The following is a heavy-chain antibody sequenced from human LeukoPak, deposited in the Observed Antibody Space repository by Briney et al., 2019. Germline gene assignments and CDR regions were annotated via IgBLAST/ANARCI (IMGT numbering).Heavy chain of an antibody. V-gene: IGHV1-69*05. CDR1: GGTFSSYA. D-gene: IGHD6-13*01. Sequence: SVKVSCKASGGTFSSYAISWVRQAPGQGLEWMGGIIPIFGTANSAQKFQGRVTITTDESTSTAYMELSSLRSEDTAVYYCARTYTAAGMDYYYYMDAWGKGTTVTVSS. CDR3: ARTYTAAGMDYYYYMDA. J-gene: IGHJ6*03. CDR2: IIPIFGTA.